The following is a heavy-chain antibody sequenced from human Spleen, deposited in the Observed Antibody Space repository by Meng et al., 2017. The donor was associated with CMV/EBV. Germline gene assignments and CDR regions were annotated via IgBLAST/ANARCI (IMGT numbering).Heavy chain of an antibody. Sequence: AWMSWVRQAPGKGLEWVGRIKSKTDGGATDYAAPLKGRLTISRDDSKTTVYLQMNSLRAEDTGVYYCATDRGYSGYDRGNVFDYWGQGTLVTVSS. CDR1: AW. CDR2: IKSKTDGGAT. CDR3: ATDRGYSGYDRGNVFDY. V-gene: IGHV3-15*01. D-gene: IGHD5-12*01. J-gene: IGHJ4*02.